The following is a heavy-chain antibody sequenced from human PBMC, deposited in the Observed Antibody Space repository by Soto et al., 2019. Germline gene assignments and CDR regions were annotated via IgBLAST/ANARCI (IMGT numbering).Heavy chain of an antibody. CDR1: GGSISSYY. Sequence: QVQLQESGPGLVKPSETLSLTCTVSGGSISSYYWSWIRQPPGKGLEWIGYIYYSGSTNYNPSLKSRVTISLDTSKNQFSLKLSSVTAADTAVYYCARREIVTMVRGVIEEYFQHWGQGTLVTVSS. J-gene: IGHJ1*01. CDR3: ARREIVTMVRGVIEEYFQH. D-gene: IGHD3-10*01. CDR2: IYYSGST. V-gene: IGHV4-59*08.